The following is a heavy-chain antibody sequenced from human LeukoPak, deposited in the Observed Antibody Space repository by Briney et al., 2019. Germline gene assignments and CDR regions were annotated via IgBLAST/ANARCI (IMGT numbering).Heavy chain of an antibody. Sequence: SGGSLRLSCAASGFTFSSYAMSWVRQAPGKGLEWVSAISGSGGSTYYADSVKGRFTISRDNSKNTLYLQMNSLRAEDTAVYYCAKSGITMVRGVIITDYYYGMDVWGQGTTVTVSS. D-gene: IGHD3-10*01. CDR2: ISGSGGST. J-gene: IGHJ6*02. CDR3: AKSGITMVRGVIITDYYYGMDV. CDR1: GFTFSSYA. V-gene: IGHV3-23*01.